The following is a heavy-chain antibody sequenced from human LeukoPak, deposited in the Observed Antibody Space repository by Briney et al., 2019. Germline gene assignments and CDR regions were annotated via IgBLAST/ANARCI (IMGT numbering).Heavy chain of an antibody. V-gene: IGHV1-18*01. CDR2: ISAYNGNT. Sequence: ASVKVSCKASGYTFTSYGISWVRQAPGQGLEWRGWISAYNGNTNYAQKLQGRVTMTTDTSTSTAYMELRSLRSDDTAAYYCARGIAVAALSPNEDFDYWGQGTLVTVSS. CDR1: GYTFTSYG. CDR3: ARGIAVAALSPNEDFDY. J-gene: IGHJ4*02. D-gene: IGHD6-19*01.